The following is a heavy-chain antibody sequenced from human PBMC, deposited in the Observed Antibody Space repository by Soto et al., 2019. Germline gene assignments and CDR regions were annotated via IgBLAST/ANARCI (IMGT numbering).Heavy chain of an antibody. CDR2: INSEGSST. V-gene: IGHV3-74*01. CDR1: GFNFNKYW. Sequence: GGSLRLSCAASGFNFNKYWMHWVRQAPGKGLVWVSRINSEGSSTSYADSVKGRFTISRDNAKNTLYLQMNSLRVEDAAVYYCVRYYEYYFEYWGQGTTVTVYS. J-gene: IGHJ4*02. D-gene: IGHD3-16*01. CDR3: VRYYEYYFEY.